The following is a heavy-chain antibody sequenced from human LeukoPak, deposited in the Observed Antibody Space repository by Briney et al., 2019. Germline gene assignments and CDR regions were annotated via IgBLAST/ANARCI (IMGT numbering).Heavy chain of an antibody. J-gene: IGHJ6*03. CDR2: ISSSGSTI. D-gene: IGHD6-19*01. CDR3: ARDTSSGWLYYYYMDV. V-gene: IGHV3-11*04. CDR1: GFTFSDYY. Sequence: KTGGSLRLSCAASGFTFSDYYMSWIRQAPGKGLEWVSYISSSGSTIYYADSVKGRFTISRDNAKNSLYLQMNSLRAEDTAVYYCARDTSSGWLYYYYMDVWGKGTTVTASS.